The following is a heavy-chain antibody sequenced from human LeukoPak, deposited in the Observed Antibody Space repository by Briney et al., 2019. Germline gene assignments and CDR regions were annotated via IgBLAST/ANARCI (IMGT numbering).Heavy chain of an antibody. CDR2: IYYSGST. V-gene: IGHV4-59*01. CDR1: GGCISSYY. D-gene: IGHD6-6*01. Sequence: SETLSLTCTVSGGCISSYYWSWIRQPPGKGLEWIGYIYYSGSTNYNPSLKSRVTISVDTSKNQFSLKLSSVTAADTAVYYCARDRGIAARPGYYGMDVWGQGTTVTVSS. CDR3: ARDRGIAARPGYYGMDV. J-gene: IGHJ6*02.